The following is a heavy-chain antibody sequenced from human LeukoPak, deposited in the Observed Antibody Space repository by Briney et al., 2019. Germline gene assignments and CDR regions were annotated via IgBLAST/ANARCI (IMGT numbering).Heavy chain of an antibody. V-gene: IGHV3-7*01. CDR3: ARHVGISF. CDR2: IREDGTEK. Sequence: GGSLRLSCTASGFTFSGAWMTWVRQAPGKGLEWVANIREDGTEKNYVDSVKGRFTISRDNAKNSLSLQMSNLRDDDTAIYYCARHVGISFWGQGTLVTVSS. CDR1: GFTFSGAW. D-gene: IGHD7-27*01. J-gene: IGHJ4*02.